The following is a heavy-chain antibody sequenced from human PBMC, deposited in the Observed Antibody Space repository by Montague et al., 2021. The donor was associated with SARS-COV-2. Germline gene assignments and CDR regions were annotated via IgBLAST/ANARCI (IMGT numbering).Heavy chain of an antibody. Sequence: SLRLSCAASGFTFSSYDMHRVRQAPGKGLEWVAVIWYDGSNQYYXDSXKGRFTISRDNSKNTLYLQMNSLRAEDTAVYYCAREYSAPRWFGEYNRYGMDVWGQGTTVTVSS. V-gene: IGHV3-33*08. CDR1: GFTFSSYD. CDR3: AREYSAPRWFGEYNRYGMDV. CDR2: IWYDGSNQ. D-gene: IGHD3-10*01. J-gene: IGHJ6*02.